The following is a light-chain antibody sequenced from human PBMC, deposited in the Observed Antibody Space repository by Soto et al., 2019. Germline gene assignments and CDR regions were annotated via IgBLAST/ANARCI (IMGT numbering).Light chain of an antibody. Sequence: EIVMTQSPATLSVSPGEKATLSCRASQSISRNLAWYQQKPGQAPRLLIYGASTRATGIPARFSGSGSGTECTLTISSLQSEDFAVYYCQQFNTWPPVTFGGGTKVEIK. V-gene: IGKV3-15*01. CDR3: QQFNTWPPVT. J-gene: IGKJ4*01. CDR2: GAS. CDR1: QSISRN.